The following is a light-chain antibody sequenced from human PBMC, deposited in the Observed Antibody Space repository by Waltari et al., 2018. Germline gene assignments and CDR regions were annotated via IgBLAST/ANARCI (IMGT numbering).Light chain of an antibody. CDR1: QSVSRN. V-gene: IGKV3-11*01. J-gene: IGKJ3*01. Sequence: EIVLTQSPATLSLSPAERATLSCRASQSVSRNLAWYQQKPGQPPRLFIYDASTRATGVPARFSGSGSGTDFTLTISSLEPDDFAVYFCQQRSNWPPTFGPGTKVD. CDR3: QQRSNWPPT. CDR2: DAS.